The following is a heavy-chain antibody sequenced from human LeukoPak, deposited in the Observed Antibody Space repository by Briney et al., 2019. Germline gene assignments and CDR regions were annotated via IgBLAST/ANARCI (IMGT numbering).Heavy chain of an antibody. CDR1: GFTFSSYA. V-gene: IGHV3-30-3*01. D-gene: IGHD3-22*01. CDR3: ARALPYYYDSSGYYWDFDY. J-gene: IGHJ4*02. Sequence: GGSLRLSCAASGFTFSSYAMHWVRQAPGKGLEWVAVISYDGSNKYYADSVKGRFTISRDNSKNTLYLQMNSLRAGDTAVYYCARALPYYYDSSGYYWDFDYWGQGTLVTVSS. CDR2: ISYDGSNK.